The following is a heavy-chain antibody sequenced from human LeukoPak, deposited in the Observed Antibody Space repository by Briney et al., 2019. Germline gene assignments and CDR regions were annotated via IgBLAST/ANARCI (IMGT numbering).Heavy chain of an antibody. V-gene: IGHV3-30*02. CDR1: GFTFRSYG. J-gene: IGHJ4*02. D-gene: IGHD6-19*01. Sequence: GGSLRLSCTASGFTFRSYGMHWVRQAPGKGLEWVAFITYDGSSKFYANSVKGRLTISRDNYKNTLFLQMNSLRNEDTAFYFCAKDLTLYGSGWYVIDNWGQGTLVTVSS. CDR3: AKDLTLYGSGWYVIDN. CDR2: ITYDGSSK.